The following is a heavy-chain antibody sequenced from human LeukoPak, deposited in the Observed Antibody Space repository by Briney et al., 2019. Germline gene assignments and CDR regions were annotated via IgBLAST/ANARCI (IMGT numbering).Heavy chain of an antibody. Sequence: SETLSLTCAVSGGSISSSTSYWGWIRQPPGKGLEWIGRIYYSGSTFYNPCLKSRVTISVDTSKNQFSLRLSSVTAADTAVYYCARHGSTDYFDYWGQGTLVTVSS. CDR3: ARHGSTDYFDY. J-gene: IGHJ4*02. CDR1: GGSISSSTSY. D-gene: IGHD2-2*03. CDR2: IYYSGST. V-gene: IGHV4-39*01.